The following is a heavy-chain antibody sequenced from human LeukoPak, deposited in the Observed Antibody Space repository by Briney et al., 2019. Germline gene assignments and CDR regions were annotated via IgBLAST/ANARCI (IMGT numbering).Heavy chain of an antibody. D-gene: IGHD2-21*01. Sequence: GGSLRLSCAASGFTFSDYYMSWIRQAPGKGLEWVSYISSSGSTIYYADSVKGRLTISRDNAKNSLYLQMNSLRAEDTAVYYCARKSGSKGPFPVTRFDYWGQGTLVTVSS. CDR3: ARKSGSKGPFPVTRFDY. V-gene: IGHV3-11*04. CDR2: ISSSGSTI. J-gene: IGHJ4*02. CDR1: GFTFSDYY.